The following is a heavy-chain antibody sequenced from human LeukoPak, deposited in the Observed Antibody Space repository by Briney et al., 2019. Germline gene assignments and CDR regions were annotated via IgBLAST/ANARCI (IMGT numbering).Heavy chain of an antibody. CDR3: AKRGRYSGYDFSFDY. V-gene: IGHV3-23*01. CDR1: GFTFSSFA. Sequence: GGSLRLSCAASGFTFSSFAMSWVRQAPGKGLEWVSAISGSGGSTYYADSVKGRFTISRDNSKNTLYLQMNSLRAEDTAVYYCAKRGRYSGYDFSFDYWGQGTLVPVSS. D-gene: IGHD5-12*01. J-gene: IGHJ4*02. CDR2: ISGSGGST.